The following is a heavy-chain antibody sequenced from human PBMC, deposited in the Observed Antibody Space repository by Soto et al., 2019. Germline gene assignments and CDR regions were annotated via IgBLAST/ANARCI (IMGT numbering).Heavy chain of an antibody. CDR3: ARVWAAGTDAFDI. Sequence: SETRSLTCTVSGGSISSYYWSWIRQPPVKGLEWIGYIYYSGSTDYSPSLKSRVTMSVDTSKNQFSLRLRSVTAADTAVYYCARVWAAGTDAFDIWGQGTMVT. J-gene: IGHJ3*02. D-gene: IGHD6-13*01. CDR2: IYYSGST. CDR1: GGSISSYY. V-gene: IGHV4-59*01.